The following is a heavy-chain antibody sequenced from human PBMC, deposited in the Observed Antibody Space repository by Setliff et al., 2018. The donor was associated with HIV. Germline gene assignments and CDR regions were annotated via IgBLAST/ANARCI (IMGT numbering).Heavy chain of an antibody. CDR2: IWYDASKK. CDR3: VRGYCSSTTCYEDYYYMDV. Sequence: GGSLRLSCAASGFTFNSYGIHWVRQAPGKGLEWVALIWYDASKKEYSDSVKGRFNILRDDSKKAAYLQMNSLRDEDTAVYHCVRGYCSSTTCYEDYYYMDVWGKGSTVTVSS. D-gene: IGHD2-2*01. J-gene: IGHJ6*03. V-gene: IGHV3-33*01. CDR1: GFTFNSYG.